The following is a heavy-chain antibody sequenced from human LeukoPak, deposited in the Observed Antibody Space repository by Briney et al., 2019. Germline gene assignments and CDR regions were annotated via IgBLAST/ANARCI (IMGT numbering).Heavy chain of an antibody. Sequence: PGGSLRLSCAASGFTFSSYGMHWVRQAPGKGLEWVAVISYDGSNKYYADSVKGRFTISRDNAKNSLYLQMNSLRAEDTAVYYCARSGFLEWLLPTDDYYYYGMDVWGQGTTVTVSS. V-gene: IGHV3-30*03. D-gene: IGHD3-3*01. CDR1: GFTFSSYG. CDR2: ISYDGSNK. CDR3: ARSGFLEWLLPTDDYYYYGMDV. J-gene: IGHJ6*02.